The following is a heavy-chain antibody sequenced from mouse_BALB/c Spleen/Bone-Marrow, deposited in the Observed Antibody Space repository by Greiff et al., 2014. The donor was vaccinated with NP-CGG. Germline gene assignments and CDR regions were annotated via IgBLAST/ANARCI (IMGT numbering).Heavy chain of an antibody. Sequence: VQLQQSGAELVMPGASVKMSCKASGYTFTDYWMHWVKQRPGQGLEWIGAIDTSDSYTSYNQKFKGKATLTVDESSSTAYKQLSSLTSEDSAVYYCARRRGGAMDYWGQGTSVTVSS. V-gene: IGHV1-69*01. CDR1: GYTFTDYW. CDR2: IDTSDSYT. J-gene: IGHJ4*01. CDR3: ARRRGGAMDY.